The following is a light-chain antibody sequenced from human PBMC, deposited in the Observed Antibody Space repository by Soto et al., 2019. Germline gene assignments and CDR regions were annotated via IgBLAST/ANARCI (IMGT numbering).Light chain of an antibody. V-gene: IGLV2-14*01. J-gene: IGLJ1*01. CDR1: SSDIGAYNY. CDR3: FSFTTDWTHV. Sequence: QSVLTQPASVSGSPGQSITISCTGSSSDIGAYNYVSWFQQYSGKAPKLIISEVSNRPSGVSNRFSGSKSGTAASLTISGLQTEDEADYFCFSFTTDWTHVFGTGTKLIVL. CDR2: EVS.